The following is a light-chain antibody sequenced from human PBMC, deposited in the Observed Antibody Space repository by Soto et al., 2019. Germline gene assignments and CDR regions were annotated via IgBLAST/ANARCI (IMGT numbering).Light chain of an antibody. Sequence: IVMTQSPVTLSMSPGDRATLSCRASQNVATNVAWYQQKPGQAPRLLIYGASIRATGVPARFSGSGSGTEFTLTIDSLQSEYVAVFYCHQATSGLRTFGRGTRVEV. V-gene: IGKV3-15*01. CDR3: HQATSGLRT. J-gene: IGKJ1*01. CDR2: GAS. CDR1: QNVATN.